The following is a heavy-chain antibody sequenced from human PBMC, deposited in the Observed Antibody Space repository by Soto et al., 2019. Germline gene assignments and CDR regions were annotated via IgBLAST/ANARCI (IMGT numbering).Heavy chain of an antibody. Sequence: QVQLVESGGGVVQPGRSLRLSCAASGFTFSSYAMHWVRQAPGKGLEWVAVISYDGSNKYYADSVKGRFTISRDNSKNTLYLQMNSLRAEDTAVYYCARDLGDHIVVVTAKEMDYWGQGTLVTVSS. J-gene: IGHJ4*02. V-gene: IGHV3-30-3*01. CDR1: GFTFSSYA. CDR3: ARDLGDHIVVVTAKEMDY. CDR2: ISYDGSNK. D-gene: IGHD2-21*02.